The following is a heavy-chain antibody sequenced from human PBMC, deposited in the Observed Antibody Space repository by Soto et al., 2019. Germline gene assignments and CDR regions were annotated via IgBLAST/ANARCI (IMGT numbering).Heavy chain of an antibody. J-gene: IGHJ4*02. V-gene: IGHV1-18*04. CDR3: ARVAYSSSPELDY. D-gene: IGHD6-6*01. CDR2: ISAYNGNT. CDR1: GYTFTSYC. Sequence: GASVNVSCKSSGYTFTSYCMSWVRQAPGQGLEWMGWISAYNGNTNYAQKLQGRVTMTTDTSTSTAYMELRSLRSDDTAVYYCARVAYSSSPELDYWGQGTLVTVSS.